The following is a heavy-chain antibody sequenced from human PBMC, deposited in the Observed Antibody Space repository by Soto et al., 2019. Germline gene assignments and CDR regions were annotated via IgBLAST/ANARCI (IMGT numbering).Heavy chain of an antibody. J-gene: IGHJ5*02. CDR1: GGTFSSYT. CDR2: IIPILGIA. D-gene: IGHD1-1*01. V-gene: IGHV1-69*08. CDR3: ARDWVQLERSNWFDP. Sequence: QVQLVQSGAEVKKPGSSVKVSCKASGGTFSSYTISWVRQAPGQGLEWMGRIIPILGIANYAQKFQGRVTITADKSTSTAYMELSSLRSEDTAVYYCARDWVQLERSNWFDPWGQGTLVTVSS.